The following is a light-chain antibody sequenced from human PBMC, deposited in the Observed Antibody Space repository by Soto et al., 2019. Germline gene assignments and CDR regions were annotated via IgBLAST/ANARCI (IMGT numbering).Light chain of an antibody. J-gene: IGKJ2*02. CDR2: KAS. Sequence: DIQMTQSPSTLSASVGDRVTITCRASRSISSWLAWYQQKPGKASKLLIYKASSLESGVPSRFSGSGSGTEFTLTISSLQPDDFATYYCQQYNSYCTFGQGTKVDIK. CDR1: RSISSW. CDR3: QQYNSYCT. V-gene: IGKV1-5*03.